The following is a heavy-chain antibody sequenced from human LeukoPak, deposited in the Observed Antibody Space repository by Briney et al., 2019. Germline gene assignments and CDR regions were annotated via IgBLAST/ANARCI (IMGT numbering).Heavy chain of an antibody. J-gene: IGHJ5*02. CDR2: MNPNSGNT. Sequence: ASVKVSCKASGYTFTSYDINWVRQATGQGLEWMGWMNPNSGNTGYAQKFQGRVTMTRNTSICTAYMELSSLRSEDTAVYYCARVPPGSRSWDYVWGSYRRGGRWFDPWGQGTLVTVSS. D-gene: IGHD3-16*02. CDR1: GYTFTSYD. V-gene: IGHV1-8*01. CDR3: ARVPPGSRSWDYVWGSYRRGGRWFDP.